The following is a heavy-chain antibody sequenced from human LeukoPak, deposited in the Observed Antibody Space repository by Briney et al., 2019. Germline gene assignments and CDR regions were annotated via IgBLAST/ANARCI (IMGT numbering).Heavy chain of an antibody. CDR1: GFTSSGYA. D-gene: IGHD1-20*01. J-gene: IGHJ5*02. CDR3: AKGGVSLAGFDP. V-gene: IGHV3-23*01. Sequence: PGGSLRLSCAVSGFTSSGYAMSWVRQAPGKGLEWVSVIGAGGGPTYYADSVKGRFIISTDNSKNTLYLQMNGLRADDTAVYYCAKGGVSLAGFDPWGQGTVVTVSS. CDR2: IGAGGGPT.